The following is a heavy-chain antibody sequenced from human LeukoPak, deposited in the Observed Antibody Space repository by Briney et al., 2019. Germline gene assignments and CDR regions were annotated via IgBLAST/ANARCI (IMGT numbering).Heavy chain of an antibody. Sequence: GGSLRLSCAATGFTVSSNYMSWVRQAPGKGLEWVSVIYTVGATFYADSVRGRFIISRDTSENTLFLQMNSLRAEDTGVSYCAREDSYGFGIDYWGREPWSPSPQ. CDR3: AREDSYGFGIDY. CDR2: IYTVGAT. D-gene: IGHD5-18*01. J-gene: IGHJ4*02. CDR1: GFTVSSNY. V-gene: IGHV3-53*01.